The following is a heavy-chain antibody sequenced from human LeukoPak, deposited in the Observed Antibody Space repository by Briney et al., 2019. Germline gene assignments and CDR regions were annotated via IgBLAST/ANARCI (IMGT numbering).Heavy chain of an antibody. Sequence: SETLSLTCAVYGGSFSGYYWSWIRQPPGKGLDWIGEINYSGSTNYNPSLKSRVTISVDTSKNQYSLKLSSVTAADTAVYYSARVMVSRPWYFDLWGRGTLVTVSS. CDR2: INYSGST. CDR1: GGSFSGYY. D-gene: IGHD2-8*01. CDR3: ARVMVSRPWYFDL. J-gene: IGHJ2*01. V-gene: IGHV4-34*01.